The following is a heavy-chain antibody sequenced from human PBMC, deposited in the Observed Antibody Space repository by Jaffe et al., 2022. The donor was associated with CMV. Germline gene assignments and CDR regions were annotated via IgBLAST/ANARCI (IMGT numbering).Heavy chain of an antibody. CDR2: TRNKANSYTT. CDR1: GFTFSDHY. CDR3: ARGGKYYYDSSGYYVFDY. V-gene: IGHV3-72*01. D-gene: IGHD3-22*01. J-gene: IGHJ4*02. Sequence: EVQLVESGGGLVQPGGSLRLSCAASGFTFSDHYMDWVRQAPGKGLEWVGRTRNKANSYTTEYAASVKGRFTISRDDSKNSLYLQMNSLKTEDTAVYYCARGGKYYYDSSGYYVFDYWGQGTLVTVSS.